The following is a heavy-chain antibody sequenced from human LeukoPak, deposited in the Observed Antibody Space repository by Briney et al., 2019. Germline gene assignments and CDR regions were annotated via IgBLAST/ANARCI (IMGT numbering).Heavy chain of an antibody. CDR2: IYTSGTT. D-gene: IGHD3-3*01. CDR1: GGSISSGNYY. Sequence: SETLSLTCTVSGGSISSGNYYWSWIRQPAGKGLEWIGRIYTSGTTNYNPSLKSRVTISVDTSKNQFSLKLSSVTAADTAVYYCARHSRTITIFGVVIPTGWFDPWGQGTLVTVSS. V-gene: IGHV4-61*02. CDR3: ARHSRTITIFGVVIPTGWFDP. J-gene: IGHJ5*02.